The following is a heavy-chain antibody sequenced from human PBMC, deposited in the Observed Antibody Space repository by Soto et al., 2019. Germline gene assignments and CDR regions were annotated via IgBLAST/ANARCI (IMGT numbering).Heavy chain of an antibody. CDR1: GFTFSSYG. Sequence: GGSLRLSCAASGFTFSSYGMHWVRQAPGKGLEWVAVISYDGSNKYYADSVKGRFTISRDNSKNTLYLQMNSLRAEDTAVYYCAKTDQSGYSSSWYDYWGQGTLVTVSA. D-gene: IGHD6-13*01. CDR2: ISYDGSNK. J-gene: IGHJ4*02. V-gene: IGHV3-30*18. CDR3: AKTDQSGYSSSWYDY.